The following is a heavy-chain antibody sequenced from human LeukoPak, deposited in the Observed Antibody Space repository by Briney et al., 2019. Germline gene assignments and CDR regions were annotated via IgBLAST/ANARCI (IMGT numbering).Heavy chain of an antibody. CDR2: IKQDGGEI. J-gene: IGHJ4*02. D-gene: IGHD1-26*01. Sequence: GGSLRLSCSASGFTFHNAWMNWVRQAPGKGLEWVANIKQDGGEIYFVDSVKGRFTISRDNAKNSLSLRMNSLRAEDTAVYYCARDKVVGATHFDYWGQGTLVTVSS. CDR1: GFTFHNAW. V-gene: IGHV3-7*01. CDR3: ARDKVVGATHFDY.